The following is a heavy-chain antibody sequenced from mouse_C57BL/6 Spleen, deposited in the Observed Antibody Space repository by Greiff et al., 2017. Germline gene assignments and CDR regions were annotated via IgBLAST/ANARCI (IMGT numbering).Heavy chain of an antibody. D-gene: IGHD2-4*01. V-gene: IGHV5-16*01. CDR2: INYDGSST. CDR1: GFTFSDYY. Sequence: VQLKESEGGLVQPGSSMKLSCTASGFTFSDYYMAWVRQVPEKGLEWVANINYDGSSTYYLDSLKSRFIISRDNAKNILYLQMSSLKSEDTATYYCARGDDYDGYAMDYWGQGTSVTVSS. J-gene: IGHJ4*01. CDR3: ARGDDYDGYAMDY.